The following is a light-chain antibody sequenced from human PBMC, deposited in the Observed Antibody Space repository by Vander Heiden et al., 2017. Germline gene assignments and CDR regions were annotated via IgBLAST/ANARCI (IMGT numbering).Light chain of an antibody. Sequence: EIVMTQSPATLSVSPGASATLSCRASQSINYNLAWYQKKADQATRLLIAGASSRATGIPARFSVSGSGTEFTLTISSLQYEDFAVYYCQQHNNWPRTFGQGTRVEIK. J-gene: IGKJ1*01. V-gene: IGKV3-15*01. CDR2: GAS. CDR1: QSINYN. CDR3: QQHNNWPRT.